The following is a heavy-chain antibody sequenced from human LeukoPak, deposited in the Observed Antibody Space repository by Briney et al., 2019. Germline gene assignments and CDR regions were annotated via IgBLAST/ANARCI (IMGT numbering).Heavy chain of an antibody. J-gene: IGHJ6*03. Sequence: GGSLRLSCAASGFTFSSYGMHWVRQAPGKGLEWVAFIRYDGSNKYYADSVKGRFTISRDNSKNTLYLQMNSLRAEDTAVYYCAKDHGAVAGTYYYYYMDVWGKGTTVTISS. CDR2: IRYDGSNK. CDR3: AKDHGAVAGTYYYYYMDV. V-gene: IGHV3-30*02. CDR1: GFTFSSYG. D-gene: IGHD6-19*01.